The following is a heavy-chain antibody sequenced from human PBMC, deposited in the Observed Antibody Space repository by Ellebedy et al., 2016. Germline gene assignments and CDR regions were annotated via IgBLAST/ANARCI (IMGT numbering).Heavy chain of an antibody. CDR3: ARKGPYPRYYFYGMDV. CDR2: IYPGDSNT. Sequence: GESLKISXKGSGYRFTSYWIGWVRQMPGKGLELLGIIYPGDSNTTYSPSFQGQVTISADKSISTAYLQWNSLRASDTAMYYYARKGPYPRYYFYGMDVWGQGTTVTVSS. J-gene: IGHJ6*02. V-gene: IGHV5-51*01. CDR1: GYRFTSYW.